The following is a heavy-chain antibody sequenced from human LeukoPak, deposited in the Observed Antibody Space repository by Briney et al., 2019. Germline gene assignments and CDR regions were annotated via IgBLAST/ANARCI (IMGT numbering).Heavy chain of an antibody. J-gene: IGHJ6*04. CDR2: IIPIFGTA. CDR3: ARGILVVDTAMVFGMDV. V-gene: IGHV1-69*13. Sequence: SVKVSCKASGGTFSSYAISWVRQAPGQGLEWMGGIIPIFGTANYAQKFQGRVTITADESTSTAYMELSSLRSEDTAVYYCARGILVVDTAMVFGMDVWGKGTTVSVSS. CDR1: GGTFSSYA. D-gene: IGHD5-18*01.